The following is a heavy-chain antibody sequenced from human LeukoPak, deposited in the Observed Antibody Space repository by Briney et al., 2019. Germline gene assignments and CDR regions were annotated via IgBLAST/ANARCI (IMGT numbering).Heavy chain of an antibody. V-gene: IGHV3-48*02. J-gene: IGHJ4*02. CDR3: ARGVGATDY. CDR2: ISGGSSTK. D-gene: IGHD1-26*01. Sequence: GGSLRLPCAASGFTFSSYSMNWVRQAPGKGLEWLSYISGGSSTKYYADSVKGRFTISRDNAKNSLYLQMNSLRDEDTAVYYCARGVGATDYWGQGTLVTVSS. CDR1: GFTFSSYS.